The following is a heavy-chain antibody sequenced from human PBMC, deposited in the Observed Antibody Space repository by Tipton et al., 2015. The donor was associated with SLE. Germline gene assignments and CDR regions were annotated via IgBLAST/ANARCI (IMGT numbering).Heavy chain of an antibody. V-gene: IGHV4-38-2*01. CDR2: LYHRGST. J-gene: IGHJ4*02. Sequence: TLSLTCAVSGYSITSGDYWGWIRQPPGKGLEWVGSLYHRGSTYYNPSLKSRVTISTDTSKNEICLKLTSVTATDTAVYFCARGPFQRWPPGAYWGQGTLVTVSS. CDR3: ARGPFQRWPPGAY. CDR1: GYSITSGDY. D-gene: IGHD6-19*01.